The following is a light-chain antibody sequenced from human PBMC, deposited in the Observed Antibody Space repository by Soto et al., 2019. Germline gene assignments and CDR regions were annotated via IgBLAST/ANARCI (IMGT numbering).Light chain of an antibody. J-gene: IGKJ4*01. CDR2: GAS. Sequence: EIVLTQSPGILSLSPGERASLSCRASQKISSTVLAWYQQKPGQAPRLLIYGASSRTTGIPDRFSGSGSGTEFTLTISRLEPEDFEVYYCQQYGSSPLAFGGGTKVDIK. V-gene: IGKV3-20*01. CDR3: QQYGSSPLA. CDR1: QKISSTV.